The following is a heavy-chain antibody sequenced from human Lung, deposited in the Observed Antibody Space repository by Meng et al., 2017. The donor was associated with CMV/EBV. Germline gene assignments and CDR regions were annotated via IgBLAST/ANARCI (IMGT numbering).Heavy chain of an antibody. CDR1: GGSISRSSYY. D-gene: IGHD1-14*01. CDR2: VVYSGTT. Sequence: QLQLQESGPGLVKPSETLSPTCTVSGGSISRSSYYWAWIRQPPGEGLEWIGSVVYSGTTYYTSSLKSRVSISVDTSKNQFSLKLSSVTAADTAVYYCARHHHSPTFDYWGQGTLVTVSS. J-gene: IGHJ4*02. CDR3: ARHHHSPTFDY. V-gene: IGHV4-39*01.